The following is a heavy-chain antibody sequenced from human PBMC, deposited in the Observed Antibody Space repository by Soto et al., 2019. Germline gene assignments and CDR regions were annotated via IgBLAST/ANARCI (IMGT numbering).Heavy chain of an antibody. Sequence: QVQLVQSGAEVKKPGSSVKVSCSASAGTFDSYTISWVRQVPGQGLGWMGRIIPMLRMANFTQHFQGRVTMTAAESTSTAYMVLSSLRSEHTAIYFCATNYGSGSTHFDHWGQGTPVTVTS. CDR3: ATNYGSGSTHFDH. V-gene: IGHV1-69*02. CDR1: AGTFDSYT. CDR2: IIPMLRMA. D-gene: IGHD3-10*01. J-gene: IGHJ4*02.